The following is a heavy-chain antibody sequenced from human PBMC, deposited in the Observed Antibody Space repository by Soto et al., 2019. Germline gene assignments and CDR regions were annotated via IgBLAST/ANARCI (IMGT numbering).Heavy chain of an antibody. V-gene: IGHV3-23*01. CDR1: GFTFSSYA. Sequence: PGGSLRLSCAASGFTFSSYAMSWVRQAPGKGLEWVSGISGSDGTTYYADSVKGRFTISRDNSKNTLSLQMNSLRAEDTALYYCAKDLTSSGRSSKLGYWGQGTLVTVSS. CDR3: AKDLTSSGRSSKLGY. CDR2: ISGSDGTT. D-gene: IGHD3-22*01. J-gene: IGHJ4*02.